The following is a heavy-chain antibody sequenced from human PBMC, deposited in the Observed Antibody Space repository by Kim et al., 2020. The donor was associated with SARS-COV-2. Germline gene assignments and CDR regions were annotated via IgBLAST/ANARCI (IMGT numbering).Heavy chain of an antibody. V-gene: IGHV1-18*01. J-gene: IGHJ6*03. CDR2: ISAYNGNT. CDR3: ARVALSSGYYNDYYYYMDV. CDR1: GYTFTNYG. Sequence: ASVKVSCKASGYTFTNYGISWVRQAPGQGLEWMGWISAYNGNTNYAQKLQGRVTMTTDTSTSTAYMELRSLRSDDTAVYYCARVALSSGYYNDYYYYMDVWGKGTTVTVSS. D-gene: IGHD3-22*01.